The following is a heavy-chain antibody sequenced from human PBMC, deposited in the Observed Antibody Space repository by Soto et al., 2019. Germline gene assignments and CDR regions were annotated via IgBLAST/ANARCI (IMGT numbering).Heavy chain of an antibody. CDR2: VYFSGNT. CDR1: GGSLSSYY. CDR3: GSVRPSGYVLS. V-gene: IGHV4-59*01. Sequence: SETLSLTCTVSGGSLSSYYWTWIRQSPGKGLEWIGYVYFSGNTNYNPSLKSRVTISIDTSKNQFSLRLASVTAADTAFYYCGSVRPSGYVLSWGQGSLVTVSS. J-gene: IGHJ5*02. D-gene: IGHD6-25*01.